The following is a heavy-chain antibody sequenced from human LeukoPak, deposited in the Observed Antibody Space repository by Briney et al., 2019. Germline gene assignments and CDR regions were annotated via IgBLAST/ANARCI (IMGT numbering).Heavy chain of an antibody. V-gene: IGHV4-4*09. Sequence: SETLSLTYTVSGGSISTYYWAWIRQPPGKGLKWIGYIYSSGRTNYNPSLKSRVNISVDTSKNQFSLKMSSVTAADTAVYYCARRAYDSSGFPIDAFDIWGQGTMVTDSS. J-gene: IGHJ3*02. D-gene: IGHD3-22*01. CDR2: IYSSGRT. CDR1: GGSISTYY. CDR3: ARRAYDSSGFPIDAFDI.